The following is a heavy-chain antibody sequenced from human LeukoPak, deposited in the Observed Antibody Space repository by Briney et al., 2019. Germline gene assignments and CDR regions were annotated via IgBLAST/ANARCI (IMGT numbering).Heavy chain of an antibody. D-gene: IGHD1-26*01. CDR1: GGSISSGGYY. J-gene: IGHJ4*02. Sequence: SETLSLTCTVSGGSISSGGYYWSWIRQHPGKGLEWIGSIFHSGITYYNPSLKSRVTKSVDTSKNQFSLKLSSVTAADTAVYYCARVGPTSFDYWGQGTLVTVSS. CDR3: ARVGPTSFDY. CDR2: IFHSGIT. V-gene: IGHV4-39*07.